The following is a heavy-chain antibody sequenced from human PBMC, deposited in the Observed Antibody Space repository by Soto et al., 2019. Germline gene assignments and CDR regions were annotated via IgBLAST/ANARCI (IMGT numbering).Heavy chain of an antibody. J-gene: IGHJ3*02. CDR1: GFTFSSYG. Sequence: QVQLVESGGGVVQPGRSLRLSCAASGFTFSSYGMHWVRQAPGKGLEWVAVISYDGSNKYYADSVKGRFTIYRDNSKNTLYLQMNSLRAEDTAVYYCAKDADYGDFELGAFDIWGQGTMVTVSS. CDR2: ISYDGSNK. CDR3: AKDADYGDFELGAFDI. D-gene: IGHD4-17*01. V-gene: IGHV3-30*18.